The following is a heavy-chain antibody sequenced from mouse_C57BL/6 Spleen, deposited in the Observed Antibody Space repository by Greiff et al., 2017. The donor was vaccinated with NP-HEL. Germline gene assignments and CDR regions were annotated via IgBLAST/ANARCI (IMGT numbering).Heavy chain of an antibody. CDR2: IDPSDSYT. Sequence: QVQLQQPGAELVKPGASVKLSCKASGYTFTSYWMQWVKQRPGQGLEWIGEIDPSDSYTNYNQKFKGKATLTVDTSSSTAYMQLSSLTSEDSAVYYCATAQAPAWFAYWGQGTLVTVSA. D-gene: IGHD3-2*02. CDR3: ATAQAPAWFAY. V-gene: IGHV1-50*01. CDR1: GYTFTSYW. J-gene: IGHJ3*01.